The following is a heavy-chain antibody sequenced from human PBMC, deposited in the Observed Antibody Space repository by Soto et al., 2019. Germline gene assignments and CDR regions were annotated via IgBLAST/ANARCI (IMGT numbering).Heavy chain of an antibody. CDR3: ARDPSDLGYCSGGSCYSYLDY. J-gene: IGHJ4*02. CDR1: GFTFSDYY. D-gene: IGHD2-15*01. Sequence: QVQLVESGGGLVKPGGSLRLSCAASGFTFSDYYMSWIRQAPGKGLEWVSYISSSSSYTNYADSVKGRFTISRDNAKNSLYLQMNSLRAEYTAVYYCARDPSDLGYCSGGSCYSYLDYWGQGTLVTVSS. CDR2: ISSSSSYT. V-gene: IGHV3-11*06.